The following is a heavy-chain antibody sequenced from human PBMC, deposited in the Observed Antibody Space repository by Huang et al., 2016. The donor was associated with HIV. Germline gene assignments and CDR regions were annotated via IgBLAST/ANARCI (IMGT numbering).Heavy chain of an antibody. CDR1: GGSISSRSYY. V-gene: IGHV4-39*01. J-gene: IGHJ5*02. Sequence: QLQLQESGPGLVKPSETLSLTCTVSGGSISSRSYYWGWIRQPPGKGLEWMGRIDHSGTTDYQPSLKRRVTISVDTSRTQFSLKLSSGTAADTAVYYCAAHGRIVGIPAAPLRFDPWGQGTLVTVSS. CDR2: IDHSGTT. CDR3: AAHGRIVGIPAAPLRFDP. D-gene: IGHD6-13*01.